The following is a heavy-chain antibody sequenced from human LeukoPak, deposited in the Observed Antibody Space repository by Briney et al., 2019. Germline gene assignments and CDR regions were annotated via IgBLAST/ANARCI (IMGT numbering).Heavy chain of an antibody. V-gene: IGHV4-39*01. Sequence: PSETLSLTCTVSGGSISSSSYYWGWIRQPPGKGLEWIGSIYYSGSTYYNPSLKSRVTISVDTSKNQFSLKLSSVTAADTAVYYCASYCSSTSCYGYWGQGTLVTVSS. CDR1: GGSISSSSYY. CDR2: IYYSGST. CDR3: ASYCSSTSCYGY. J-gene: IGHJ4*02. D-gene: IGHD2-2*01.